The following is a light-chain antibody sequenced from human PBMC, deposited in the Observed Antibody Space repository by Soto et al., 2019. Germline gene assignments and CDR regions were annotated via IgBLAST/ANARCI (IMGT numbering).Light chain of an antibody. CDR3: RSYTNNQRL. Sequence: QSVLTQPASVSGSPGQSITISCTGTSSDVGGHNYVSWYQQHPGKAPKLMIYEVNNRPSGVSNRFSGSKSGTTASLTISGLQDEDEADYYFRSYTNNQRLFGGGTQLTVL. V-gene: IGLV2-14*01. CDR2: EVN. CDR1: SSDVGGHNY. J-gene: IGLJ7*01.